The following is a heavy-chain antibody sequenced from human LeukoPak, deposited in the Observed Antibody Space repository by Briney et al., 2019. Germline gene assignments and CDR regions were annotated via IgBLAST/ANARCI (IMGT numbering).Heavy chain of an antibody. CDR1: GFRFSSYW. CDR3: ARRAGAYSHPYDY. Sequence: GGSLRLSCAASGFRFSSYWMNWVRQAPGKGLEWVSFIYSGSTHYSDSVKGRFTISRDNSKNTLYLQMNSLRAEDTAVYYCARRAGAYSHPYDYWGQGTLVTVSS. J-gene: IGHJ4*02. D-gene: IGHD4/OR15-4a*01. V-gene: IGHV3-53*01. CDR2: IYSGST.